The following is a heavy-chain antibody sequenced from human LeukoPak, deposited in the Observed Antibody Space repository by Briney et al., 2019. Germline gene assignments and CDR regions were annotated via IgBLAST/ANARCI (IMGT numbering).Heavy chain of an antibody. CDR2: IIPIFGTA. CDR1: GGTFSSYA. D-gene: IGHD3-3*01. Sequence: GASVKVSCKASGGTFSSYAISWVRQAPGQGLEWMGGIIPIFGTANYAQKFQGRVTITANESTSTAYMELSSLRSEDTAVYYCALGRSGYFDYWGQGTLVTVSS. J-gene: IGHJ4*02. V-gene: IGHV1-69*13. CDR3: ALGRSGYFDY.